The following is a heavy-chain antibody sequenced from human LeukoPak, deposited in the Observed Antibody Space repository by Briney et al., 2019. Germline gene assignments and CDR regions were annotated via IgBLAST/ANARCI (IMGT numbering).Heavy chain of an antibody. Sequence: GGSLRLSCAASGFTFSSYEMHWVRQAPGKGLEWVSYISSSGSTIYYADSVKGRFTIPRDNAKNSLYLQMNSLRAEDTAVYYCARAVAGTFDYWGQGTLVTASS. CDR3: ARAVAGTFDY. D-gene: IGHD6-19*01. CDR1: GFTFSSYE. CDR2: ISSSGSTI. J-gene: IGHJ4*02. V-gene: IGHV3-48*03.